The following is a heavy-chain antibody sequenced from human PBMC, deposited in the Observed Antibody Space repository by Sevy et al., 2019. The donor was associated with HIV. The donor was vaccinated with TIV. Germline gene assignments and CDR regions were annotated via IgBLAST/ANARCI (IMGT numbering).Heavy chain of an antibody. Sequence: GGSLRLSCAASGFTFSDYAMHWVRLAPGKGLEWVALMSYDGSNQYYADSVKGRFTISRDNSKNTLYLQMNSLRVEDTAVYYCAKGEGALTGIDPWGQGTLVTVSS. J-gene: IGHJ5*02. CDR2: MSYDGSNQ. D-gene: IGHD7-27*01. CDR1: GFTFSDYA. V-gene: IGHV3-30*18. CDR3: AKGEGALTGIDP.